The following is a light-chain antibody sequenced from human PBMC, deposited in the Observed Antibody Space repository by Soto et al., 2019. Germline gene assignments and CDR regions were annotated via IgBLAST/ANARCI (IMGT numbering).Light chain of an antibody. J-gene: IGKJ1*01. V-gene: IGKV3-20*01. CDR1: QSVSSSF. CDR3: QQYGTSPT. CDR2: GAS. Sequence: EIVLTQSPGTLSLSPGERATLSCRASQSVSSSFLAWYQQKPGQAPRLLIFGASSRATGIPDRFSGSGSGTDFTLTISRLEPEDFAVYYCQQYGTSPTFGQGTKVDIK.